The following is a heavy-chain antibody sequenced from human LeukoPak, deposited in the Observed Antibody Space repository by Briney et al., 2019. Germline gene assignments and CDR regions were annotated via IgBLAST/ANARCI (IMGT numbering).Heavy chain of an antibody. CDR2: IKQDGSQK. D-gene: IGHD4/OR15-4a*01. V-gene: IGHV3-7*03. CDR3: AREGASDAFDI. Sequence: PGGSLRLSCAASGFTFSSYWMSWVRQAPGKGLEWVANIKQDGSQKYYVDSVKGRFTISRDNAKNSLYLQMNSLRAEDTAVYYCAREGASDAFDIWGQGTMVTVSS. J-gene: IGHJ3*02. CDR1: GFTFSSYW.